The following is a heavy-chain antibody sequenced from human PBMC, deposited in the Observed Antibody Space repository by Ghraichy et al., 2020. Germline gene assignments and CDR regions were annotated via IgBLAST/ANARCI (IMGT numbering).Heavy chain of an antibody. CDR2: ISYDGGNK. V-gene: IGHV3-30-3*01. CDR1: GFSFRSYP. D-gene: IGHD2-21*02. Sequence: GGSLRLSCAASGFSFRSYPMHWVRQAPGKGLEWVAVISYDGGNKYHADSVKGRFTISRDNSKNTLYLQMNSLRPEDTAIYYCVRDRVGCGDDCATYFKGMDVWGQGTTVSVSS. J-gene: IGHJ6*02. CDR3: VRDRVGCGDDCATYFKGMDV.